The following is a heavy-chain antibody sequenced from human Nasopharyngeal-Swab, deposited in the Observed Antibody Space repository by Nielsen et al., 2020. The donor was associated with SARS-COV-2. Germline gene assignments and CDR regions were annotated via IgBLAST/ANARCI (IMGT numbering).Heavy chain of an antibody. V-gene: IGHV1-46*01. Sequence: ASVKVSCKASGYTFTRYYIHWVRQAPGQGLEWMGIINPGGGSARYSKNFQGRVTMTRDTSTSTVYLELSSLRSEDTAVYYWARGGDPREVVAATDCFDPWGQGTLVTVSS. CDR1: GYTFTRYY. J-gene: IGHJ5*02. CDR3: ARGGDPREVVAATDCFDP. CDR2: INPGGGSA. D-gene: IGHD2-15*01.